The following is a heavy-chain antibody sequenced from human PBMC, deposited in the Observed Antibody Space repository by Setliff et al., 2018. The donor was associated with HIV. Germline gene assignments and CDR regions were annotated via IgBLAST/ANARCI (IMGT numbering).Heavy chain of an antibody. Sequence: PSETLSLTCTVSGDSISTDYWTWIRQPPGKGLEWIGYIYNSASTSYNPSLKSRVTISVDTSKHQFSLKLSSVTAADTAVYYCARRLFGAVAGTYGMDVWGQGTTVTVSS. CDR2: IYNSAST. CDR3: ARRLFGAVAGTYGMDV. D-gene: IGHD6-19*01. V-gene: IGHV4-4*09. CDR1: GDSISTDY. J-gene: IGHJ6*02.